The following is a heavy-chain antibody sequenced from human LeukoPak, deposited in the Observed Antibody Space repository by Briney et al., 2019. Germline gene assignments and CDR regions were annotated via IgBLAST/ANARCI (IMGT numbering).Heavy chain of an antibody. Sequence: SVKVSCKASGGTFSSYAISWVRQAPGQGLEWMGGIIPIFGTANYAQKFQGRVTITTDESMSTAYMELSSLRSEDTAVYYCARDYCSSTSCFTRSYYYYMDVWGKGTTVTVSS. J-gene: IGHJ6*03. V-gene: IGHV1-69*05. CDR3: ARDYCSSTSCFTRSYYYYMDV. D-gene: IGHD2-2*02. CDR1: GGTFSSYA. CDR2: IIPIFGTA.